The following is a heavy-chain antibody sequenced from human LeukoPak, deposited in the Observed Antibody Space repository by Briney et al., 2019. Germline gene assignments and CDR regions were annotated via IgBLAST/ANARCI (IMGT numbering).Heavy chain of an antibody. V-gene: IGHV1-2*04. J-gene: IGHJ3*02. CDR3: AREERRDGYNYYAFDI. CDR1: GYTFTGYY. Sequence: ASVKVSCKASGYTFTGYYMHWVRQAPGQGLEWMGWINPNSGGTNYAQKFQGWVTMTRDTSISTAYMELSRLRSDDTAVYYCAREERRDGYNYYAFDIWGQGTMVTVSS. D-gene: IGHD5-24*01. CDR2: INPNSGGT.